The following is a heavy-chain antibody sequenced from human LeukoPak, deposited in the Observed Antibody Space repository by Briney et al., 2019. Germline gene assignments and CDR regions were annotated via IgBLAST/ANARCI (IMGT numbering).Heavy chain of an antibody. CDR1: GYTFTSYD. CDR3: ARGRSTGFPYYFEY. J-gene: IGHJ4*02. V-gene: IGHV1-8*03. Sequence: EASVKVSCKASGYTFTSYDINWVRQGTGQGLEWMGWMNPNSGNTGYAQKFQDRVTITRNTSISTAYMELSGLRSEDTAVYYCARGRSTGFPYYFEYWGQGTLVTVSS. CDR2: MNPNSGNT.